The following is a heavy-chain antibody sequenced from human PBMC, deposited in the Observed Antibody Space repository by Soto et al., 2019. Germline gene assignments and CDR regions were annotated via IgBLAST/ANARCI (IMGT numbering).Heavy chain of an antibody. Sequence: QLQLQESGPGLVKPSETLSLTCTVSGGSISSSSYYWGWIRQPPGKGLEWIGSIYYSGSTYYNPSLKSRVTISVDTSKNQFSLKLSSVTAADTAVYYCASFSGYDLTNNVGWGQGTLVTVSS. J-gene: IGHJ4*02. V-gene: IGHV4-39*01. CDR1: GGSISSSSYY. CDR2: IYYSGST. CDR3: ASFSGYDLTNNVG. D-gene: IGHD5-12*01.